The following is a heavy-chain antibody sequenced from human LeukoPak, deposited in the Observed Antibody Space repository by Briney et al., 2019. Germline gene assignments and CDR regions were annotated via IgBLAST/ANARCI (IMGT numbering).Heavy chain of an antibody. J-gene: IGHJ4*02. D-gene: IGHD3-9*01. CDR2: ISGSGGST. V-gene: IGHV3-23*01. CDR3: AKGPGFRLDY. CDR1: GFTFSSYA. Sequence: PGGSLRLSCAASGFTFSSYAMSWARLAPGKGLEWVSAISGSGGSTYYADSVKGRFTISRDNSKNTLYLQMNSLRAEDTAVYYCAKGPGFRLDYWGQGTLVTVSS.